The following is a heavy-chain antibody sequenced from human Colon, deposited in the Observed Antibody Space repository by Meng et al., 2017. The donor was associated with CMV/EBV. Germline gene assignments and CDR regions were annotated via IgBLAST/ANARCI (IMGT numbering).Heavy chain of an antibody. CDR3: TSGYWYETYFDH. Sequence: GESLKISCAASGFNFNSHGMHWVRQAPGRGLEWVGRSRNRANIYTTEYAPSVRGRFTISRDESKKLLFLHMTSLKTEDTAVYYCTSGYWYETYFDHWGQGTLVTVSS. D-gene: IGHD2-8*02. CDR2: SRNRANIYTT. V-gene: IGHV3-72*01. J-gene: IGHJ4*02. CDR1: GFNFNSHG.